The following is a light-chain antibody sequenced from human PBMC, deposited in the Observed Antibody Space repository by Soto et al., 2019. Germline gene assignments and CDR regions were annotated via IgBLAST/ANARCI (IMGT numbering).Light chain of an antibody. CDR2: LAS. V-gene: IGKV1-5*03. Sequence: DVQMAQSPSTLSASVGDTVTVTCRASQDVGSFLAWYQQKPGKAPKLLIYLASRLESGVPSRYSGSGSATDFSLTISGLQPDDFATYFFQQYNSHSFYSFGQGTKLEIK. J-gene: IGKJ2*03. CDR1: QDVGSF. CDR3: QQYNSHSFYS.